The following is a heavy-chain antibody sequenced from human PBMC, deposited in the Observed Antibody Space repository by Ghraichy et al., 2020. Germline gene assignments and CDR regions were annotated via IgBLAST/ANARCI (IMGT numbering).Heavy chain of an antibody. Sequence: SVKVSCKASGFTFTSSAVQWVRQARGQRLEWIGWIVVGSGNTNYAQKFQERVTITRDMSTSTAYMELSSLRSEDRAVYYCAADPLRITGTGRSFDIWGQGTMVTVSS. V-gene: IGHV1-58*01. CDR3: AADPLRITGTGRSFDI. CDR2: IVVGSGNT. CDR1: GFTFTSSA. D-gene: IGHD1-20*01. J-gene: IGHJ3*02.